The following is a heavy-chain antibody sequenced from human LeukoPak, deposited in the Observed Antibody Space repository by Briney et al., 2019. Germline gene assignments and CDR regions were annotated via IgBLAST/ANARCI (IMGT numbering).Heavy chain of an antibody. V-gene: IGHV1-18*01. CDR3: ARELVSAGLIGY. D-gene: IGHD3-10*02. Sequence: GASVKVSCKASGYTFTSYGISWVRQAPGQGLEWMGWISGYNGNTNYAQKFQGRVTMTTDTSTSTAYMELRSLRSDDTAAYYCARELVSAGLIGYWGQGTLVTVSS. CDR1: GYTFTSYG. CDR2: ISGYNGNT. J-gene: IGHJ4*02.